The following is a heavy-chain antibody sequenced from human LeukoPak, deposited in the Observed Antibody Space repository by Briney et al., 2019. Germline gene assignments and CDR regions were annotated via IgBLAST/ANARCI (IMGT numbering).Heavy chain of an antibody. D-gene: IGHD4-17*01. CDR1: GGSISSYF. CDR2: IYTSGTT. Sequence: SETLSLTCNVSGGSISSYFWSWIRQPAGKGLEWIGRIYTSGTTNYNPSLKSRVTMSVDASRNQFSLKLTSVTAADTALYYCAREGSGDYGRALDYWGQGTLVTVSS. CDR3: AREGSGDYGRALDY. J-gene: IGHJ4*02. V-gene: IGHV4-4*07.